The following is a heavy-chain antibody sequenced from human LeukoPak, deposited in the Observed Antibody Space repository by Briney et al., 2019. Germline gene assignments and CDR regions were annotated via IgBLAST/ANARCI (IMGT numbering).Heavy chain of an antibody. CDR2: ISWNSGSI. CDR1: GFTFYDFA. Sequence: GGSLRLSCAASGFTFYDFAMHWVRQAPGKGLEWVSGISWNSGSIGYADSVKGRFTISRDNAKNSLYLQMNSLRAEDTALYYCAKGSSTSCYSNWFDPWGQGTLVTVSS. CDR3: AKGSSTSCYSNWFDP. D-gene: IGHD2-2*01. J-gene: IGHJ5*02. V-gene: IGHV3-9*01.